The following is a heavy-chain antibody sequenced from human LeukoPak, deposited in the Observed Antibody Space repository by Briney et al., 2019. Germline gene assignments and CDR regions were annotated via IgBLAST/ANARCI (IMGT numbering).Heavy chain of an antibody. V-gene: IGHV3-48*02. D-gene: IGHD4-17*01. CDR3: ARDPDYGDYLWFDP. J-gene: IGHJ5*02. CDR1: GFTFSSYS. CDR2: ISSSSSTI. Sequence: PGGSLRLSCAASGFTFSSYSMNWVRQAPGKGLEWVSYISSSSSTIYYADSVKGRFTISRDNAKNSLYLQMNSLRDEDTAVYYCARDPDYGDYLWFDPWGQGTLVTVSS.